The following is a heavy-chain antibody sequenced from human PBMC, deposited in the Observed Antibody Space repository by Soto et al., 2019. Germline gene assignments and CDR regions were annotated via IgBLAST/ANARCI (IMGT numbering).Heavy chain of an antibody. J-gene: IGHJ4*02. CDR1: GFTFSSYG. Sequence: QVQLVESGGGVVQPGRSLRLSCAASGFTFSSYGMHWVRRAPGKGLEWVAVISYDGSNKYYADSVKGRFTISRDNSKNTLYLQMNSLRAEDTAVYYCAKDISPYYDFWSGYPNWGQGTLVTVSS. D-gene: IGHD3-3*01. CDR2: ISYDGSNK. V-gene: IGHV3-30*18. CDR3: AKDISPYYDFWSGYPN.